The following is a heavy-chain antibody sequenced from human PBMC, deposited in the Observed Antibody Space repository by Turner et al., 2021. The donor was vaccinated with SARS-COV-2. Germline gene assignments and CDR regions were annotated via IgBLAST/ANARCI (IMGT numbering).Heavy chain of an antibody. V-gene: IGHV3-23*01. D-gene: IGHD3-22*01. J-gene: IGHJ4*02. Sequence: EVQLLESGGGLVQPGGSLRLSCAASGFPFSSYAMRWVRQAPGKGLEWVSAISGSGGRTYYADSVKGRFTISRDNSKNTLYLQMNSLRAEDTAVYYCAKGYDSSGYYSARGGLFCDYWGQGTLVTVSS. CDR2: ISGSGGRT. CDR1: GFPFSSYA. CDR3: AKGYDSSGYYSARGGLFCDY.